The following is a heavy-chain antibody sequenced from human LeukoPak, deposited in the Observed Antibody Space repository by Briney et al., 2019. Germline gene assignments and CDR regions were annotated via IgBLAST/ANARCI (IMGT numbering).Heavy chain of an antibody. CDR1: GFTFSSYS. Sequence: GGSLRLSCAASGFTFSSYSMNWVRQAPGKGLEWVSSISSSSSYMYYADSVKGRFTISRDNAKNSLYLQMNSLRAEDTAVYYCARVRGGDYAFDYWGQGTLVTVSS. D-gene: IGHD4-17*01. V-gene: IGHV3-21*01. CDR3: ARVRGGDYAFDY. CDR2: ISSSSSYM. J-gene: IGHJ4*02.